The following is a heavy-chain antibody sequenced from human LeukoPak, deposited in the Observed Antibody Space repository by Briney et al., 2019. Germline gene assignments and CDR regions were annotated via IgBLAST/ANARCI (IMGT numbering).Heavy chain of an antibody. D-gene: IGHD3-3*01. CDR1: GGSISSGSYY. J-gene: IGHJ5*02. Sequence: SETLSLTCTVSGGSISSGSYYWSWIRQPAGKGLEWIGEINHSGSTNYNPSLKSRVTISVDTSKNQFSLKLSSVTAADTAVYYCARPYYDFWSGYESWFDPWGQGTLVTVSS. CDR3: ARPYYDFWSGYESWFDP. V-gene: IGHV4-61*09. CDR2: INHSGST.